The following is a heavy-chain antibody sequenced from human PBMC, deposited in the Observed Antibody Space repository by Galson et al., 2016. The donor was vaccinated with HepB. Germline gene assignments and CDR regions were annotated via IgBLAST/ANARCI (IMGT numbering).Heavy chain of an antibody. J-gene: IGHJ6*02. Sequence: SVKVSCKADGYIFITHYLQWVRQAPGQGPEWMGIINPKTGSTSYAGKFQDRVNMTRDTSTSTVFMQLRSLTSDDTAVYYCARGRQRFVTSPKAMYYYYLDMDVWGQGTTVTVSS. CDR1: GYIFITHY. CDR3: ARGRQRFVTSPKAMYYYYLDMDV. CDR2: INPKTGST. D-gene: IGHD2-2*01. V-gene: IGHV1-46*01.